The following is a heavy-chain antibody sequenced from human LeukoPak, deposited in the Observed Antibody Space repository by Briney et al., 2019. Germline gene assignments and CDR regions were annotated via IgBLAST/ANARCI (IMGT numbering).Heavy chain of an antibody. J-gene: IGHJ4*02. D-gene: IGHD4-17*01. CDR2: ISSSSSYI. CDR3: ARATTKYGDYRVY. V-gene: IGHV3-21*01. CDR1: GFTFSSYS. Sequence: GGSLRLSRAASGFTFSSYSMNWVRQAPGKGLEWVSSISSSSSYIYYADSVKGRFTISRDNAKNSLYLQMNSLRAEDTAVYYCARATTKYGDYRVYWGQGTLVTVSS.